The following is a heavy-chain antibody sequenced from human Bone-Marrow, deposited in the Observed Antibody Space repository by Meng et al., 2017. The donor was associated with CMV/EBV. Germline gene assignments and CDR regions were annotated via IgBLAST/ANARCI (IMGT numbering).Heavy chain of an antibody. V-gene: IGHV4-59*01. J-gene: IGHJ5*02. Sequence: SETLSLTCTVSGDSINSYYWTWIRQPPGKGLEYIGYIYFTGSTNYNPSLKSRITMSVDTSKNQFSLKLRSVTAADTAVYYCASASNGRGWFDPWGQGTPVTVSS. CDR3: ASASNGRGWFDP. D-gene: IGHD2-8*01. CDR2: IYFTGST. CDR1: GDSINSYY.